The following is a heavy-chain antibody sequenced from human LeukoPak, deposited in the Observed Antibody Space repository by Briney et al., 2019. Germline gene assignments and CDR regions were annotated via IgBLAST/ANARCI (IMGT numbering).Heavy chain of an antibody. V-gene: IGHV3-66*01. CDR1: GFTVNSNH. Sequence: PGGSLRLSCAVSGFTVNSNHMSWVRQAPGRGLEWVSVIYRSGNTNYADSVKGRFTISRDNSKNTLYLQMNSLSAEDTAVYYCARDLLISNTWYLGDYWGQGTLVTVSS. CDR2: IYRSGNT. CDR3: ARDLLISNTWYLGDY. J-gene: IGHJ4*02. D-gene: IGHD3-3*02.